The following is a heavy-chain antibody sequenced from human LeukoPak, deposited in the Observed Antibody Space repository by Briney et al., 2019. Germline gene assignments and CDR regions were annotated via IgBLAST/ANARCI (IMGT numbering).Heavy chain of an antibody. J-gene: IGHJ4*02. Sequence: GGSLRLSCTASGFTFGDYAMSWVRQAPGKGLEWVGFIRSKAYGGTTEYAASVKGRFIISRDESKSIAYLQMNSLKTEDTAVYYCTRVRRSFAADYWGQGTLVTVSS. CDR3: TRVRRSFAADY. V-gene: IGHV3-49*04. CDR1: GFTFGDYA. CDR2: IRSKAYGGTT.